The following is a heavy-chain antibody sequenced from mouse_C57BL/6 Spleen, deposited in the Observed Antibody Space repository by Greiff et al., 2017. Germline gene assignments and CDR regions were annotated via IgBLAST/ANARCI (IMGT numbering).Heavy chain of an antibody. J-gene: IGHJ3*01. CDR2: INPGSGGT. CDR3: ARTLERLGFAY. Sequence: VKLMESGAELVRPGTSVKVSCKASGYAFTNYLIEWVKQRPGQGLEWIGVINPGSGGTNYNEKFKGKATLTADKSSSTAYMQLSSLTSEDSAVYFCARTLERLGFAYWGQGTLVTVSA. V-gene: IGHV1-54*01. CDR1: GYAFTNYL.